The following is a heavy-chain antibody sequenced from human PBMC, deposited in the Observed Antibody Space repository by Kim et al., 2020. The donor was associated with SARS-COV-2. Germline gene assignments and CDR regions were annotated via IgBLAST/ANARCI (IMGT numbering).Heavy chain of an antibody. CDR2: IYYSGST. Sequence: SETLSLTCTVSGGSISSYYWSWIRQPPGKGLEWIGYIYYSGSTNYNPSLKSRVTISVDTSKNQFSLKLSSVTAADTAVYYCARAPYDFPPYYYYYGMDVWGQGTTVTVSS. CDR3: ARAPYDFPPYYYYYGMDV. CDR1: GGSISSYY. J-gene: IGHJ6*02. V-gene: IGHV4-59*01. D-gene: IGHD3-22*01.